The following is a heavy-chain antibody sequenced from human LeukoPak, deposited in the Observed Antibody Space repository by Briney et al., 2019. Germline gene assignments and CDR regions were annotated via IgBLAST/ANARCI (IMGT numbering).Heavy chain of an antibody. CDR1: GCSISSGGYY. CDR2: IYYSGST. CDR3: ARAQSRYYYYMDV. J-gene: IGHJ6*03. V-gene: IGHV4-39*01. Sequence: PSETLSLTCTVSGCSISSGGYYWGWIRQPPGKGLEWIGSIYYSGSTYYNPSLKSRVTISVDTSKNQFSLKLSSVTAADTAVYYCARAQSRYYYYMDVWGKGTTVTVSS.